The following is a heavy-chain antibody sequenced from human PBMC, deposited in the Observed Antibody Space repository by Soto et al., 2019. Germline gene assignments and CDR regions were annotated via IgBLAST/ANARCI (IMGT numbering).Heavy chain of an antibody. CDR2: IWHDGTKK. V-gene: IGHV3-33*01. CDR3: ARPVLLLTTLVY. CDR1: GFTFSDYA. D-gene: IGHD4-4*01. J-gene: IGHJ4*02. Sequence: QEQLVESGGGVVQPGRSLRLSCAASGFTFSDYAMHWVRQAPGKGLEWVAVIWHDGTKKDYADSVRGRFTISRDNSKNSLYLKMDSLSAEDTVMYYCARPVLLLTTLVYWGQGTLVTVSS.